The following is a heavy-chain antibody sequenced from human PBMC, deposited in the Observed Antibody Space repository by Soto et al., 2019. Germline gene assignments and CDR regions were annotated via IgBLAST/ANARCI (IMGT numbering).Heavy chain of an antibody. CDR1: GFSFSRFA. V-gene: IGHV3-30-3*01. Sequence: GGSLRLSCAASGFSFSRFAIHWVRQAPGKGLEWVAVISKDGSVIYYADSVKGRFTISRDNSKSSLFLQVNSLTSEDTAVYHCARSRSGAVPDSLGFWGQGTLDTVSS. D-gene: IGHD3-10*01. CDR2: ISKDGSVI. J-gene: IGHJ4*02. CDR3: ARSRSGAVPDSLGF.